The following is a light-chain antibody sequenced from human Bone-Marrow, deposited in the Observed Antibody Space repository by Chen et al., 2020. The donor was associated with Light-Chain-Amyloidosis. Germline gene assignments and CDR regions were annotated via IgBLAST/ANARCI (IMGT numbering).Light chain of an antibody. CDR3: SSYTSTSTYI. CDR2: DVS. V-gene: IGLV2-14*01. CDR1: SSDVGAYNF. J-gene: IGLJ1*01. Sequence: QSALTQPASVSGSPGQSLTISCTGTSSDVGAYNFVSWYQQHPDKAPKLLIYDVSVRPSGVSDRFSGSRSGNTASLTISGLQPEDEADYYCSSYTSTSTYIFGTGTKVTVL.